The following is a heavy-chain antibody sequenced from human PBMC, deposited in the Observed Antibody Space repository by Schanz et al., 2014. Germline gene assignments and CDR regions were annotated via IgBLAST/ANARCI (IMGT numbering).Heavy chain of an antibody. CDR3: AKDSTHIDIVLVPTAIDY. J-gene: IGHJ4*02. V-gene: IGHV3-64*04. CDR2: ITRSGGGT. CDR1: GFTFSSYA. D-gene: IGHD2-2*01. Sequence: VQLLESGGGLVQPGGSLRLSCSASGFTFSSYAMHWVRQASGKGLEYVSAITRSGGGTYYSDSVKGRFTISRDNSKNTLYLQMNTLRAEDTAVYYCAKDSTHIDIVLVPTAIDYWGQGTLVTVSS.